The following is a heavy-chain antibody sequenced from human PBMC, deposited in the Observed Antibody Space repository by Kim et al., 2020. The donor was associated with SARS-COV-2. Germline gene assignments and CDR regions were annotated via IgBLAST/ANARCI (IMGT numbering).Heavy chain of an antibody. CDR3: AKDFYSKYEGYFDY. V-gene: IGHV3-23*01. CDR2: ISGSGGST. CDR1: GFTSSSYA. Sequence: GGSLRLSCAASGFTSSSYAMSWVRQAPGKGLEWVSAISGSGGSTYYADSVKGRLTISRDNSKNTLYLQMNSLRAEDTAVYYCAKDFYSKYEGYFDYWGQGTLVTVSS. J-gene: IGHJ4*02. D-gene: IGHD4-4*01.